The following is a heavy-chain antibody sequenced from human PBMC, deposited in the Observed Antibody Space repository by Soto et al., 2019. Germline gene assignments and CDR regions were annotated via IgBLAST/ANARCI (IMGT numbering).Heavy chain of an antibody. CDR2: ISYDGSNK. D-gene: IGHD2-8*02. CDR1: GFTFSSYG. J-gene: IGHJ4*02. CDR3: AKDRITSGGVLWWYYFDY. V-gene: IGHV3-30*18. Sequence: GGSLRLSCAASGFTFSSYGMHWVRQAPGKGLEWVAVISYDGSNKYYADSVKGRFTISRDNSKNTLYLQMNSLRAEDTAVYYCAKDRITSGGVLWWYYFDYWGQGTLVTVSS.